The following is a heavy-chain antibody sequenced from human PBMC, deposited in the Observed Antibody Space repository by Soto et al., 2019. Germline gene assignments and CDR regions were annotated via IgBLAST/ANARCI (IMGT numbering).Heavy chain of an antibody. CDR2: ISYDGDNK. CDR1: GFTFSSYA. Sequence: GGSLRLSCAASGFTFSSYAIHWVRQAPGKGLEWVAVISYDGDNKYYTDSVKGPFTISRDNSKNTLYLQMNSLRPEDTAVYYGARSWGQLSTYYYGMDTWGQGTTVTVSS. D-gene: IGHD3-16*01. J-gene: IGHJ6*02. V-gene: IGHV3-30-3*01. CDR3: ARSWGQLSTYYYGMDT.